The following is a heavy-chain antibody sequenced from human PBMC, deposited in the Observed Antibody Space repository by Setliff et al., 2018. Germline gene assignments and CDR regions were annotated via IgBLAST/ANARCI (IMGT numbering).Heavy chain of an antibody. D-gene: IGHD3-3*01. V-gene: IGHV4-34*01. Sequence: SETLSLTCTVYGGSFSNYYWGWIRQSPGKGLEWIGEINDSGTTSYSPSLKSRVTISLDASTNQFSLKLRSVSAADTAVYYCRYWSGYYNNDYWGQGTLVTVS. CDR2: INDSGTT. CDR3: RYWSGYYNNDY. CDR1: GGSFSNYY. J-gene: IGHJ4*02.